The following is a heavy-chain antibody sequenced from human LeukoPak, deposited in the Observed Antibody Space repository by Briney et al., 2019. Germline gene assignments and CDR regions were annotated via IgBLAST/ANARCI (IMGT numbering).Heavy chain of an antibody. CDR2: ISYDGSNK. D-gene: IGHD4-17*01. Sequence: GGSLRLSCAASGFTFSSYGMHWVRQAPGKGLEWVAVISYDGSNKYYADSVKGRFTISRDNSKNTLYLQMNSLRAEDTAVYYWGKGGPNGEMTAVSRGNAFDRGGQGKMVTVSS. CDR1: GFTFSSYG. J-gene: IGHJ3*02. CDR3: GKGGPNGEMTAVSRGNAFDR. V-gene: IGHV3-30*18.